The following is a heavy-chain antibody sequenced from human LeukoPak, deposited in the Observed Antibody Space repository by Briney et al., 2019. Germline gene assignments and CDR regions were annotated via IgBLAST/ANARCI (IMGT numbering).Heavy chain of an antibody. V-gene: IGHV3-30*02. CDR1: GFTFSSYG. CDR2: IRYDGSHK. J-gene: IGHJ4*02. CDR3: LSVDVAATRTPIF. D-gene: IGHD2-15*01. Sequence: GGSLRLSCAASGFTFSSYGMHWVRQAPGKGLEWVAFIRYDGSHKYYADSVTGRFTISRDNSKNTLYLQMNTLRAEDTAVYFCLSVDVAATRTPIFWGQGTLVTVSS.